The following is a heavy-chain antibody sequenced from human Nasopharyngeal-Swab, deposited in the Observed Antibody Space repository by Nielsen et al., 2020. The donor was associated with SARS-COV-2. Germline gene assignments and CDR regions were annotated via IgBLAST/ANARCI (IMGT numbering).Heavy chain of an antibody. CDR1: GGSISSSNW. V-gene: IGHV4-4*03. Sequence: PETLSLTCAVSGGSISSSNWWSWVRQPPGKGLEWIGEIYHSGSTNYNPSLKSRVTISVDKSKNQFSLKLSSVTAADTAVYYCARDRRGDYYYYYGMDVWGQGTTVTVSS. J-gene: IGHJ6*02. CDR3: ARDRRGDYYYYYGMDV. CDR2: IYHSGST. D-gene: IGHD2-21*02.